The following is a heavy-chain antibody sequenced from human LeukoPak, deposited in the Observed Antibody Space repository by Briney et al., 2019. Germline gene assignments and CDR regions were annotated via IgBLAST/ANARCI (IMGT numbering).Heavy chain of an antibody. CDR2: INPNSGGT. V-gene: IGHV1-2*02. J-gene: IGHJ4*02. Sequence: GASVKVSCKASGYTFTGYYMHWVRQAPGQGLEWMGWINPNSGGTKSPQKFQGRVTMTRDTSTSTAYLELSRLTSDDTAVYYCASGPRSTIFGVDSYYFDYWGQGTLVTVSS. CDR1: GYTFTGYY. D-gene: IGHD3-3*01. CDR3: ASGPRSTIFGVDSYYFDY.